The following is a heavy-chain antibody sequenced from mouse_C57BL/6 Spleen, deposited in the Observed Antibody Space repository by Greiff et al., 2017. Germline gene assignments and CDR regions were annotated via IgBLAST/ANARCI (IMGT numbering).Heavy chain of an antibody. CDR3: TRWDGCYGGYFDY. Sequence: QVQLQQSGAELVKPGASVKISCKASGYAFSSYWMNWVKQRPGKGLEWIGQIYPGDGDTNYNGKFKGKAKLTADKSSSTAYMQLSSLTSEDSAVYYCTRWDGCYGGYFDYWGKGTTLTVSS. J-gene: IGHJ2*01. CDR1: GYAFSSYW. V-gene: IGHV1-80*01. CDR2: IYPGDGDT. D-gene: IGHD2-3*01.